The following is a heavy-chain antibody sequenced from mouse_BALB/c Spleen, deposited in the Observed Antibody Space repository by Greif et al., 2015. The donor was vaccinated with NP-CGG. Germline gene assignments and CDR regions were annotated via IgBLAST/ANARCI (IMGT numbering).Heavy chain of an antibody. J-gene: IGHJ4*01. D-gene: IGHD4-1*01. CDR2: IYPGSGNT. Sequence: QVQLKQSGPELVKPGASVKISCKASGYTFTDYYINWVKPQPGQGLEWIGWIYPGSGNTKYNEKFKGKATLTVDTSSSTAYMQLSSLTSEDTAVYFCARRTGTEAMDYWGQGTSVTVSS. CDR1: GYTFTDYY. V-gene: IGHV1-84*02. CDR3: ARRTGTEAMDY.